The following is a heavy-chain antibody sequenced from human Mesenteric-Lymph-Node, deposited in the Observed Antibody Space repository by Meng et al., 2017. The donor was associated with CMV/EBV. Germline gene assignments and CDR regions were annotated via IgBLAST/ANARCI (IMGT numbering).Heavy chain of an antibody. J-gene: IGHJ4*02. D-gene: IGHD3-9*01. CDR3: ASSELRYFDWLLLNFDY. CDR1: SFSSPSYY. Sequence: SFSSPSYYWSFVRQPPGKRPEWIGNIYYSGSTNYNPSLKSRVTVSLDTSKNQFSLKLTSLTAADTAMYYCASSELRYFDWLLLNFDYWGQGALVTVSS. V-gene: IGHV4-61*01. CDR2: IYYSGST.